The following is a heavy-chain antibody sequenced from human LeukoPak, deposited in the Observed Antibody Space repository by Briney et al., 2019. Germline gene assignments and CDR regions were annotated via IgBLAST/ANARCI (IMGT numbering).Heavy chain of an antibody. J-gene: IGHJ4*02. CDR1: GFTISSNY. D-gene: IGHD2-15*01. CDR2: ISDGGST. V-gene: IGHV3-53*01. Sequence: GGSLRLSCAASGFTISSNYMNWVRQAPGKGLDWVSVISDGGSTYYADSVRGRFTISRDNSKNTLFLQMNSLRAEDTAVYYCAKDLKLGYCSGGSCYSGTYWGQGTLVTVSS. CDR3: AKDLKLGYCSGGSCYSGTY.